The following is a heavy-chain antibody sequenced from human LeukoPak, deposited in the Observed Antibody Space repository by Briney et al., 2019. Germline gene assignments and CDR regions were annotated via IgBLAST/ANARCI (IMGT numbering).Heavy chain of an antibody. Sequence: ASVKASCKASGYTFTGYYMHWVRQAPGQGLEWMGWINPNSGGTNYAQKFQGRVTMTRDTSISTAYMELSRLRSDDTAVYYCARATVTSDYFDYWGQGTLVTVSS. CDR2: INPNSGGT. CDR3: ARATVTSDYFDY. V-gene: IGHV1-2*02. D-gene: IGHD4-17*01. J-gene: IGHJ4*02. CDR1: GYTFTGYY.